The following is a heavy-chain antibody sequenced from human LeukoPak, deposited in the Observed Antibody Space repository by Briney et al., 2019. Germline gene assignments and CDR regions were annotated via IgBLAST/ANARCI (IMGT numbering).Heavy chain of an antibody. D-gene: IGHD5-12*01. V-gene: IGHV4-30-4*08. CDR1: GGSFSGYY. J-gene: IGHJ4*02. CDR2: IYYSGST. CDR3: ARAQTSGYSGYDWVANPKEFDY. Sequence: PSETLSLTCAVYGGSFSGYYWSWIRQPPGKGLEWIGYIYYSGSTYYNPSLKSRVTISVDTSKNQFSLKLSSVTAADTAVYYCARAQTSGYSGYDWVANPKEFDYWGQGTLVTVSS.